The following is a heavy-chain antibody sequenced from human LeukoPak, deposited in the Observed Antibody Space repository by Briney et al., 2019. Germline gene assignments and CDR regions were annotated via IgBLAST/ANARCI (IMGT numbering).Heavy chain of an antibody. Sequence: ASVKVSCKSFGYTFSDNYIQWVRQAPGQGLEWMGWIHPNRGDTNYGQKFQGRVTMTRDTSISTAYLELSRLTYDDTAVYYCARETSESFETWGQGTLVTVSA. CDR3: ARETSESFET. V-gene: IGHV1-2*02. CDR1: GYTFSDNY. J-gene: IGHJ5*02. CDR2: IHPNRGDT. D-gene: IGHD1-26*01.